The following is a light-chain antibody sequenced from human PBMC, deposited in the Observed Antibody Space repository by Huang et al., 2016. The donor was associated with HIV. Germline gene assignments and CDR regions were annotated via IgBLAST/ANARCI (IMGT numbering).Light chain of an antibody. V-gene: IGKV1-NL1*01. J-gene: IGKJ3*01. CDR3: QQYYSTPFT. CDR1: QGIANS. CDR2: AAS. Sequence: DIQMTQSPSSLPASVGDRVTITCRASQGIANSLAWYQQKPGKAPKLLLYAASRLESGVPSRFSGSGSATHYTLTISSLQPEDFATYYCQQYYSTPFTFGPGTKVDIK.